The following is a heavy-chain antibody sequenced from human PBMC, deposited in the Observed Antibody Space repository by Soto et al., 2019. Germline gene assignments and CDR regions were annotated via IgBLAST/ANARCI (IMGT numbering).Heavy chain of an antibody. CDR1: GGSISRYY. CDR2: IYYSGST. Sequence: LTCTVSGGSISRYYWSWIRQPPGKGLEWIGYIYYSGSTNYNPSLKSRVTISVDTSKNQFSLKLSSVTAADTAVYYCACADQQLLYFDYWGQGTLVTVSS. CDR3: ACADQQLLYFDY. D-gene: IGHD6-13*01. J-gene: IGHJ4*02. V-gene: IGHV4-59*01.